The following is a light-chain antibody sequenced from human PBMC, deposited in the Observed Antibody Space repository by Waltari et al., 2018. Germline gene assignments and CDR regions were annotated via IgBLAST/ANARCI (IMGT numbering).Light chain of an antibody. V-gene: IGKV3-15*01. CDR2: GIS. Sequence: EIVMRQSPATPFVSPGDRATLSCRASETIRSNFLAWYQQKHGQVPRLLIYGISTRATGIPARFSGSGSGTEFTLTISSLQSEDFAVYYCQQHSSWPLTFGGGTKVEIK. CDR3: QQHSSWPLT. CDR1: ETIRSN. J-gene: IGKJ4*01.